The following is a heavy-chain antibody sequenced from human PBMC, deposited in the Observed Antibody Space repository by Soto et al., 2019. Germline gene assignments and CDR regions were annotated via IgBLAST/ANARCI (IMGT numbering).Heavy chain of an antibody. CDR1: GYTFTSYD. J-gene: IGHJ6*02. D-gene: IGHD4-17*01. V-gene: IGHV1-8*01. CDR2: MNTNSGNT. CDR3: ARSTVTTPPYYYYGMDV. Sequence: QVQLVQSGAEVKKPGASVKVSCTASGYTFTSYDINWVRQATGQGLEWMGWMNTNSGNTGYAQKFQVRVTMTRNTSIGTAYRELSSLRSEDTAVYYCARSTVTTPPYYYYGMDVWGQGTTVTFSS.